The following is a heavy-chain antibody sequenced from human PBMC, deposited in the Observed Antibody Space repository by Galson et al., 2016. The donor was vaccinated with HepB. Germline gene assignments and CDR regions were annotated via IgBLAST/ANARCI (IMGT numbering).Heavy chain of an antibody. D-gene: IGHD5-24*01. J-gene: IGHJ5*02. CDR1: GYTFTTYD. V-gene: IGHV1-8*01. CDR3: AVFPMATTLLEWAS. CDR2: MNPHSGIA. Sequence: SVKVSCKASGYTFTTYDINWVRQAPGQGLEWMGWMNPHSGIADYAQRFQGRVTMTRDASLSTAYMELSSLRSDDTAVYFWAVFPMATTLLEWASWGQGTLVTVSS.